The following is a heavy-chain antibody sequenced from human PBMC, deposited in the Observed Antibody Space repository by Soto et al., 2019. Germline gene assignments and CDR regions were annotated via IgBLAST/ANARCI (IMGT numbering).Heavy chain of an antibody. CDR2: INHSGST. J-gene: IGHJ6*02. CDR3: ATLGKTTVVTPGEYYYYGMDV. V-gene: IGHV4-34*01. CDR1: GGSFSGYY. Sequence: PSETLSLTCAVYGGSFSGYYWSWIRQPPGKGLEWIGEINHSGSTNYNPSLKSRVTISVDTSKNQFSLKLSSVTAADTAVYYCATLGKTTVVTPGEYYYYGMDVWGQGTTVTGSS. D-gene: IGHD4-17*01.